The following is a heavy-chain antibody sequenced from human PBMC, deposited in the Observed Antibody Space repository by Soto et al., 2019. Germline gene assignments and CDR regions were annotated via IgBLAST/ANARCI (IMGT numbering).Heavy chain of an antibody. CDR2: IYYSGST. J-gene: IGHJ5*02. CDR1: GGSISSSSYY. D-gene: IGHD3-10*01. CDR3: ARPGGYYYGSGSYDWFDP. V-gene: IGHV4-39*01. Sequence: SETLSLTCTVSGGSISSSSYYWGWIRQPPGKGLEWIGSIYYSGSTYYNPSLKSRVTISVDTSKNQFSLKLSSVTAADTAVYYCARPGGYYYGSGSYDWFDPWGQGTLVTVSS.